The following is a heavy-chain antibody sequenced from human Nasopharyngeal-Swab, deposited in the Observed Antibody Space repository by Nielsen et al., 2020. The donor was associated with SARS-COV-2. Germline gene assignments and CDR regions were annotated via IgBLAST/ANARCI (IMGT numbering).Heavy chain of an antibody. V-gene: IGHV3-30*18. CDR3: AKGSYYYDSYGTFDI. J-gene: IGHJ3*02. D-gene: IGHD3-22*01. CDR2: ISYDGSNK. CDR1: GFTFSSYG. Sequence: GESLKISCAASGFTFSSYGMHWVRQAPGKGLEWVAVISYDGSNKYYADSVEGRFTISRDNSKNTLYLQMNSLRAEDTAVYYCAKGSYYYDSYGTFDIWGQGTMVTVSS.